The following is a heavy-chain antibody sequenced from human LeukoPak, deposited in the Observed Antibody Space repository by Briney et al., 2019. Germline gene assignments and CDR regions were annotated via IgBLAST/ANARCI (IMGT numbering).Heavy chain of an antibody. Sequence: PGGSLRLSCAASGFTFSSYGMHWVRQAPGKGLEWMAVIWYDGSNKYYADSVKGRSTISRDNSKNTLYLQMNSLRAEDTAVYYCAKGFYDNSASGVFDIWGQGTMVTVSS. CDR2: IWYDGSNK. D-gene: IGHD3-22*01. CDR3: AKGFYDNSASGVFDI. J-gene: IGHJ3*02. V-gene: IGHV3-33*06. CDR1: GFTFSSYG.